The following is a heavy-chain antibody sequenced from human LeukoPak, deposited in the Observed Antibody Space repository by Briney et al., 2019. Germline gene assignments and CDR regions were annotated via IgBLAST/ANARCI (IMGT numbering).Heavy chain of an antibody. CDR2: IYYSGST. CDR1: GGSISSSNYY. D-gene: IGHD3-3*01. Sequence: SETLSLTCTVSGGSISSSNYYLAWIRQPPGKGLEWIGTIYYSGSTYYNPSLKSRVTVSLDTSKTQFSLKLTSVTAADTAVYYCARGRSSGCSDYWGQGTLVTVSS. V-gene: IGHV4-39*01. J-gene: IGHJ4*02. CDR3: ARGRSSGCSDY.